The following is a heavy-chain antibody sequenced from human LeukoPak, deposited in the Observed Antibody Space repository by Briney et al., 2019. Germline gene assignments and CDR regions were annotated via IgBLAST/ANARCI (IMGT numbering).Heavy chain of an antibody. CDR1: GFTFSSHE. D-gene: IGHD6-19*01. J-gene: IGHJ4*02. Sequence: GGSLRLSCAASGFTFSSHEMNWVRQAPGKGLEWVSYISSSGSTIYYADSVKGRFTISRDNAKNSLYLQMNSLRAEDTAVYYCAKQGAGIRDWGQGTLVTVSS. CDR2: ISSSGSTI. V-gene: IGHV3-48*03. CDR3: AKQGAGIRD.